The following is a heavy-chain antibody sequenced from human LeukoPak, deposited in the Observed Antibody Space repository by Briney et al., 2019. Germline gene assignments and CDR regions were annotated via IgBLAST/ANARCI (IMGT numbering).Heavy chain of an antibody. D-gene: IGHD3-10*01. Sequence: SETLSLTCTVSGGSVSSGSYYWGWIRQPPGKGLEWIGYIYYSGSTNYNPSLKSRVTISVDTSKNQFSLKLSSVTAADTAVYYCARGVYYYGSGPIDYWGQGTLVTVSS. J-gene: IGHJ4*02. CDR1: GGSVSSGSYY. CDR2: IYYSGST. CDR3: ARGVYYYGSGPIDY. V-gene: IGHV4-61*01.